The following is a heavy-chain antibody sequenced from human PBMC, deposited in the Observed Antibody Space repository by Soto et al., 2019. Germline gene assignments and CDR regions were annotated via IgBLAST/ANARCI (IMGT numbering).Heavy chain of an antibody. CDR3: EGGWIAVAPHHAYDI. J-gene: IGHJ3*02. CDR2: IYSAGST. Sequence: VGSLRLSCDASGFSVSSNYMSWVRQAPGKGLEWVSVIYSAGSTYYADSVKGRFIISRDNSKATLYLQMDSLRAEDTAVYYCEGGWIAVAPHHAYDIWGQGTMVTVSS. D-gene: IGHD6-19*01. V-gene: IGHV3-53*01. CDR1: GFSVSSNY.